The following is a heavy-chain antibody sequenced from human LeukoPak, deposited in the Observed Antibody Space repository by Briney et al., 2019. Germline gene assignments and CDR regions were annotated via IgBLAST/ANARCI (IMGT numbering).Heavy chain of an antibody. CDR3: ARDLGIDSSAPPD. CDR1: GFTFSSYG. V-gene: IGHV3-30*02. Sequence: GGSLRLSCAASGFTFSSYGMHWVRQAPGKGLEWVAFIRYDGSNKYYADSVKGRFTISRDNAKNSLYLQMNSLRAEDTAVYYCARDLGIDSSAPPDWGQGTLVTVSS. CDR2: IRYDGSNK. J-gene: IGHJ1*01. D-gene: IGHD3-22*01.